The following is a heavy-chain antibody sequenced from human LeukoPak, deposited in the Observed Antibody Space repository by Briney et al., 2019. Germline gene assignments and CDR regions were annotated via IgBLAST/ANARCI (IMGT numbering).Heavy chain of an antibody. Sequence: PSETLSLTCTISGDSISSYYWSSIRQPPGKGLEWIGSIYTSGGTNYIPSLKGRVTISIDTSKNQFSLKLSSVTAADSAVYYCARLTRLSTSPDRYYLDYWGQGTLVTVSS. J-gene: IGHJ4*02. V-gene: IGHV4-4*09. CDR1: GDSISSYY. CDR2: IYTSGGT. D-gene: IGHD6-6*01. CDR3: ARLTRLSTSPDRYYLDY.